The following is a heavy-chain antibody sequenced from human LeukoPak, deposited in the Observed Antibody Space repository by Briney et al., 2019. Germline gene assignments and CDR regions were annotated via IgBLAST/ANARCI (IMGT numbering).Heavy chain of an antibody. V-gene: IGHV3-7*01. J-gene: IGHJ4*02. CDR1: GGSISSSSYY. Sequence: ETLSLTCTVSGGSISSSSYYWGWIRQPPGKGLEWVADIKQDGREKYYVDPVKGRFTISRDNAKNSLYLQMNSLRAEDTAVYYCARLREIPVFGVVTKSTSYFDYWGQGTLVTVSS. CDR2: IKQDGREK. CDR3: ARLREIPVFGVVTKSTSYFDY. D-gene: IGHD3-3*01.